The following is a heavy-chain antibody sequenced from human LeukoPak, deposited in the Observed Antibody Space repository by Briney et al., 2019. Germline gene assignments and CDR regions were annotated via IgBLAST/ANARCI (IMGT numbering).Heavy chain of an antibody. CDR3: AKELDTAMPYNWFDP. V-gene: IGHV3-30*18. D-gene: IGHD5-18*01. J-gene: IGHJ5*02. CDR1: GFTFSSYG. CDR2: ISYDGSNK. Sequence: GGSLRLSCAASGFTFSSYGMHWVRQAPGKGLEWVAVISYDGSNKYYADSVKGRFIISRDNSKNALYLQMNSLRAEDTAVYYCAKELDTAMPYNWFDPWGQGTLVTVSS.